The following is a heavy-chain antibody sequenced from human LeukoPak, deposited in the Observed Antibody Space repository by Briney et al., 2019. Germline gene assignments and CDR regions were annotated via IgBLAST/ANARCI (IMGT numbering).Heavy chain of an antibody. CDR3: TRGPGYHDSSYLDY. CDR2: ISYDGANK. J-gene: IGHJ4*02. D-gene: IGHD3-22*01. Sequence: GGSLRLSCAASSFTFSTYAMHWVRQTPGKGLEWVAVISYDGANKNHADSVKGRFTISRDNSKNTLYLQMNSLRAEDTAVYYCTRGPGYHDSSYLDYWGQGTLVTVSS. V-gene: IGHV3-30*04. CDR1: SFTFSTYA.